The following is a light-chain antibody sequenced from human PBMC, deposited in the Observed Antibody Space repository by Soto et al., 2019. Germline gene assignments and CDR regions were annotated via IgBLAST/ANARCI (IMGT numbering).Light chain of an antibody. CDR1: QNVSSN. V-gene: IGKV3-15*01. J-gene: IGKJ1*01. CDR2: GAS. Sequence: EIVMTQSPATLSVSPGERATLSCRASQNVSSNLAWYQQKLGQAPRLLIYGASTRATGIPARFSGSGSGTEFTLTISSLQSEDFALYYCQQYNKWPPWTVGQGTKVEIK. CDR3: QQYNKWPPWT.